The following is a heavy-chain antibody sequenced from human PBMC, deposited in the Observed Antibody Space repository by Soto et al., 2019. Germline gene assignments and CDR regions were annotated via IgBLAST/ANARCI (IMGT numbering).Heavy chain of an antibody. J-gene: IGHJ5*02. Sequence: QVQLQQWGAGLLKPSETLSLTCAVYGGSFSGYFWSWIRQPPGKGLEWIGEIHHSGNTNYNPSLKSRVTISVDTSKSQFALKLSTVTAADTAVYYCARAGRSRMVRDLNWFDPWGQGTLVTVSS. V-gene: IGHV4-34*01. CDR3: ARAGRSRMVRDLNWFDP. CDR1: GGSFSGYF. D-gene: IGHD3-10*01. CDR2: IHHSGNT.